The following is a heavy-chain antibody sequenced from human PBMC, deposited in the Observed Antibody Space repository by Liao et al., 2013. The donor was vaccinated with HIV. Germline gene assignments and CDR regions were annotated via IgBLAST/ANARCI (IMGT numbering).Heavy chain of an antibody. CDR3: ARRAQGWLLYVLVSGWFDP. Sequence: QVQLQQWGAGLLKPSETLSLTCAVYGGSSVVTTGAGSASPRGKGLEWIGEINHSGSTNYNPSLKSRVSISVDTSKNQFSLKLSSVTAADTAVYYCARRAQGWLLYVLVSGWFDPWGQGTLVTVSS. CDR2: INHSGST. D-gene: IGHD3-3*01. V-gene: IGHV4-34*01. CDR1: GGSSVVTT. J-gene: IGHJ5*02.